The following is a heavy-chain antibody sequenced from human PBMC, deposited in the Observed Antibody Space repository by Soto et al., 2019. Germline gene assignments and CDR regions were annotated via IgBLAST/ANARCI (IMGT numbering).Heavy chain of an antibody. CDR2: IYPSDSDT. D-gene: IGHD6-19*01. J-gene: IGHJ4*02. Sequence: VESLKISCNGSGYSFAAYWIGWVRQMPWKGLEWMGIIYPSDSDTRYSPSFQGQVTISADKSISTAYLQWSSLKASDTAIYYCTRHSDRGWSTIDYWGQGTLVTVSS. CDR1: GYSFAAYW. V-gene: IGHV5-51*01. CDR3: TRHSDRGWSTIDY.